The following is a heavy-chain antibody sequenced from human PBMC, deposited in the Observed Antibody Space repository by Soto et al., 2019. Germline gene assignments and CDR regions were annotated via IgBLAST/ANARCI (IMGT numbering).Heavy chain of an antibody. D-gene: IGHD2-21*01. J-gene: IGHJ4*02. Sequence: GGSLRLSCAASGFTFSSYAMSWVRQAPGKGLEWVSTISKSGDNTYYADSVKGRFTISRDDSKNTLYLQMNSLRADDTAVYYCARGACCASWGQGTLVTVS. CDR1: GFTFSSYA. V-gene: IGHV3-23*01. CDR2: ISKSGDNT. CDR3: ARGACCAS.